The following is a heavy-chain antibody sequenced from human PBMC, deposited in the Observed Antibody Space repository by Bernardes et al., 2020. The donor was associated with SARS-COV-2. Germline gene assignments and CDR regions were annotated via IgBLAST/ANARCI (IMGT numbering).Heavy chain of an antibody. CDR1: GFTLRIFA. CDR3: AKDYYGDYISSGSAFDI. CDR2: ISGSGGST. Sequence: GGSLRLSCAASGFTLRIFAMSWVRQAPGKGLEWVAVISGSGGSTYYADSVKGRFTISRDNSKNRMFLQMNSLRAEDTAVYYCAKDYYGDYISSGSAFDIWGQGIMVTVSS. D-gene: IGHD4-17*01. V-gene: IGHV3-23*01. J-gene: IGHJ3*02.